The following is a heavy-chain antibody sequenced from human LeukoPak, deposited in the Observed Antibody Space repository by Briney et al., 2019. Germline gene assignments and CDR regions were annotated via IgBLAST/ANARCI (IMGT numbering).Heavy chain of an antibody. CDR1: GGSISSGGYY. V-gene: IGHV4-31*03. Sequence: PQTLSLTCTVSGGSISSGGYYWSWIRQHPGKGLEWIGYIYYSGSTYYNPSLKSRVTISVDTSKNQFSLKLSSVTAADTAVYYCARDGGVPDDYYYGMDVWGQGTTVTVSS. D-gene: IGHD2-2*01. CDR2: IYYSGST. J-gene: IGHJ6*02. CDR3: ARDGGVPDDYYYGMDV.